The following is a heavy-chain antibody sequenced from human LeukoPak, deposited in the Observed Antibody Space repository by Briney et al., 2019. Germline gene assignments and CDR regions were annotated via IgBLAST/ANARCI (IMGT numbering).Heavy chain of an antibody. CDR3: ARAGSHRNSGYDY. CDR1: GFTFNTYI. J-gene: IGHJ4*02. CDR2: ISTTGTI. D-gene: IGHD5-12*01. Sequence: GSLRLSCAASGFTFNTYIMNWVRQAPGKGLEWVSYISTTGTIYYADSVEGRFTISRDNAKNSLYLQMNSLRAEDTGVYYCARAGSHRNSGYDYWGQGTLVTVSS. V-gene: IGHV3-48*04.